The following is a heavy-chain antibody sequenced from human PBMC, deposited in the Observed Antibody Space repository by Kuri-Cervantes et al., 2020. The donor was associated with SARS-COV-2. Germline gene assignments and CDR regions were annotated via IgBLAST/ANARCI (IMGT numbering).Heavy chain of an antibody. J-gene: IGHJ4*02. V-gene: IGHV4-59*08. D-gene: IGHD6-19*01. CDR3: ARGGGSSGWFDY. Sequence: SETLSLTCTVSGGSISSHYWSWIRQPPGKGLEWIGYIYYSGSTNYNPSLKSRVTISVDTSKNQFSLKLSSVTAADTAVYYCARGGGSSGWFDYWGQGTLVTVSS. CDR1: GGSISSHY. CDR2: IYYSGST.